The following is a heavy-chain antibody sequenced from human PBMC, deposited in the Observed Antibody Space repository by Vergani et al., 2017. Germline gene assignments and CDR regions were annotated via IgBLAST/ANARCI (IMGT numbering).Heavy chain of an antibody. CDR1: GFTLSNYD. CDR3: AKHFRGWGIDY. CDR2: IQFDESYQ. D-gene: IGHD3-16*01. J-gene: IGHJ4*02. Sequence: QVQLVESGGGVVQRGGSLRLSCATSGFTLSNYDMQWIRQGPGKGLEFVAFIQFDESYQYYADSVKGRFTLSRDFSKNTLYLQMNSLRTDDTATYYCAKHFRGWGIDYWGQGTKVIVSS. V-gene: IGHV3-30*02.